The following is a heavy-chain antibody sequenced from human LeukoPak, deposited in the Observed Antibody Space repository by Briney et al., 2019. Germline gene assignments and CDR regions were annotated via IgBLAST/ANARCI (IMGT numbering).Heavy chain of an antibody. CDR2: ISANGRST. CDR3: ANVGGSGNYYPED. V-gene: IGHV3-23*01. J-gene: IGHJ4*02. CDR1: GFTFSSYA. Sequence: PAGSLRLSCAASGFTFSSYAMSWVRQVPGKGLQWVSAISANGRSTYYADSVKGRFTISRDDSKSTLFLQMNSLRAEDTAIYYCANVGGSGNYYPEDWGQGTLVTVSS. D-gene: IGHD3-10*01.